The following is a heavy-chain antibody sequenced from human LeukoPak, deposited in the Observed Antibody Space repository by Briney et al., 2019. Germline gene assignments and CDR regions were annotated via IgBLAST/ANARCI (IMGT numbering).Heavy chain of an antibody. CDR3: GRSYGGYVVDY. CDR2: TYYNGGT. V-gene: IGHV4-59*01. Sequence: SETLSLTCTLSGGTISNYHWNWIRQPPGKGLEWIGYTYYNGGTKYNPSVKGRVTLSIDRSKNQVSLKLSSVTAADTAVYYCGRSYGGYVVDYWGQGNLVIVSS. J-gene: IGHJ4*02. D-gene: IGHD6-25*01. CDR1: GGTISNYH.